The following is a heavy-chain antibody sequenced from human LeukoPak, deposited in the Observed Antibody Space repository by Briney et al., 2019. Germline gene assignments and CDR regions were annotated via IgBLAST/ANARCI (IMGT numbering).Heavy chain of an antibody. CDR2: IYYSGSN. CDR3: AREGRDGYLS. V-gene: IGHV4-59*01. D-gene: IGHD5-24*01. J-gene: IGHJ5*02. CDR1: GGVIRSYY. Sequence: SDTETLLCTVSGGVIRSYYGMWIRRPTGKGLEWIGYIYYSGSNNYNPSLKSRVTISVDTSKNQFSLKLSSVTAADTAVYYCAREGRDGYLSWGQGTLVTVSS.